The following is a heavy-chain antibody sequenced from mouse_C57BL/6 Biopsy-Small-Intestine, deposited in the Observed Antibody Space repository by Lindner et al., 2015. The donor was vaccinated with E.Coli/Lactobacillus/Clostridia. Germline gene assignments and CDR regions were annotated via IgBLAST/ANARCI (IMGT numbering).Heavy chain of an antibody. CDR3: ARSGNYAMDY. CDR2: VYPGDGDT. CDR1: GYAFSSYW. Sequence: VQLQESGAELVKPGASVKISCKASGYAFSSYWMNWVKQRPGKGLEWIGQVYPGDGDTNYNGKFKGKATLTADKSSSTAYMQLSSLTSEDSAVYFCARSGNYAMDYWGQGTSVTVSS. D-gene: IGHD1-1*02. V-gene: IGHV1-80*01. J-gene: IGHJ4*01.